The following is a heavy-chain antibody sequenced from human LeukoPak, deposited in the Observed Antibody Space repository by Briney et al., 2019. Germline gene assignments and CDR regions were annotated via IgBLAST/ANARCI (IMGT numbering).Heavy chain of an antibody. D-gene: IGHD5-24*01. V-gene: IGHV3-23*01. Sequence: PGRSLRLSCAASGFTFSSYWMHWVRQAPGKGLEWVSTISGSGGSTYSTDSVKGRFAISRDNSKSTLYLQMNSLRVEDTAIYYCAKGGPQFFDYWGQGTLVTVSS. J-gene: IGHJ4*02. CDR2: ISGSGGST. CDR1: GFTFSSYW. CDR3: AKGGPQFFDY.